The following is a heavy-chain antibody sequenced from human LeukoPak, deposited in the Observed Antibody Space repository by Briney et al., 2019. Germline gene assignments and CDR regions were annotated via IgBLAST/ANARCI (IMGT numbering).Heavy chain of an antibody. CDR3: ARALDGEVWFHPFDY. J-gene: IGHJ4*02. V-gene: IGHV3-74*01. CDR1: GFTFSSNW. D-gene: IGHD3-10*01. Sequence: GGSLRLSCAASGFTFSSNWMHWVRQAPGKGLVWVSRINEDGSTTNYADSVKGRSTIFRDNAKNTLYLQMNSLRAEDTAVYYCARALDGEVWFHPFDYWGQGTLVTVSS. CDR2: INEDGSTT.